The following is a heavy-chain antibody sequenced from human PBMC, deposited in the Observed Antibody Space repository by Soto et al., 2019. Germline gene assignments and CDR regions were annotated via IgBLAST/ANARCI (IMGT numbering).Heavy chain of an antibody. J-gene: IGHJ4*02. Sequence: QVQLVQSGAEVKKPGAPVKVSCKASGYTFTSYGISWVRQAPGQGLEWMGWISAYNGNTNYAQKLQGRVTMTTVTSTSTVYMELRSLSSDDTAVDYCARVGQPGGSYGYADYLGQVTLVTVSS. CDR3: ARVGQPGGSYGYADY. D-gene: IGHD5-18*01. CDR1: GYTFTSYG. V-gene: IGHV1-18*01. CDR2: ISAYNGNT.